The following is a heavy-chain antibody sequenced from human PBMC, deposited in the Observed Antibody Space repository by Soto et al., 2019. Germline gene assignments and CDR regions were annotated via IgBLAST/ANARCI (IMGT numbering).Heavy chain of an antibody. CDR2: VNHNGGT. CDR1: GGSFSDYT. Sequence: QEQLQQWGAGLLKPSETLSLTCAVNGGSFSDYTWSWIRQSPGKRLEWMGEVNHNGGTIYNPSLKSRVTISIDTSKNEFSLKLSSVTAADTAVYYCTRGVATIRDWGQGSLVTVSS. CDR3: TRGVATIRD. D-gene: IGHD5-12*01. J-gene: IGHJ4*02. V-gene: IGHV4-34*02.